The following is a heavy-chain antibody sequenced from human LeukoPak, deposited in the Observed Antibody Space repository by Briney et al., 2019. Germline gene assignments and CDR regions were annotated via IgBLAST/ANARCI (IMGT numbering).Heavy chain of an antibody. D-gene: IGHD6-19*01. CDR2: ISSSSSYI. V-gene: IGHV3-21*01. CDR3: ARAPIAVAGTDY. J-gene: IGHJ4*02. CDR1: GFTFSSYS. Sequence: GGSLRLSCAASGFTFSSYSMNWVRQAPGKGLEWVSSISSSSSYIYYADSVKGRFTISRDNAKNSLYLQMNSLRAEDTAVYYCARAPIAVAGTDYWGQGTLVTVS.